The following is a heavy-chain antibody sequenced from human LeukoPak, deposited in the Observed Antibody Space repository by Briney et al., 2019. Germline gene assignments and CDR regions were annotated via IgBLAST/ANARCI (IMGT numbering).Heavy chain of an antibody. CDR1: GFTFSSYG. CDR2: ISYDGSNK. V-gene: IGHV3-30*18. D-gene: IGHD4-17*01. Sequence: GGSLRLSCAASGFTFSSYGMHWVRQAPGKGLEWVAVISYDGSNKYYADSVKGRFTISRNNSKNTLYLQMNSLRAEDTAVYYCAKNDYGDYAARIDYWGQGTLVTVSS. J-gene: IGHJ4*02. CDR3: AKNDYGDYAARIDY.